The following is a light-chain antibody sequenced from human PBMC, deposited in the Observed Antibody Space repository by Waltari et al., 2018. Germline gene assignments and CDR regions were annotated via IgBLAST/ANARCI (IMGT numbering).Light chain of an antibody. CDR2: ANN. CDR3: ATWDASLDTWV. J-gene: IGLJ3*02. CDR1: NSNIGSDI. Sequence: QSVVTQPPSASGTPGQRVTLSCSGSNSNIGSDIVNWYQQFPGTAPKLLIYANNPRPSGVPGRFSASRSGTSASLVISGLQSEDDADYYCATWDASLDTWVFGGGTKVTVL. V-gene: IGLV1-44*01.